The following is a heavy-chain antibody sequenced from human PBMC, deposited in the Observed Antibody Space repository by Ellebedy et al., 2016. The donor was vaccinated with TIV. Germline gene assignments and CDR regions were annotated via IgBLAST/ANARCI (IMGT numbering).Heavy chain of an antibody. CDR1: GYSFTSYW. Sequence: ASVKVSCKGSGYSFTSYWIGWVRQMPGKGLEWMGIIYPGDSDTRYSPSFQGQVTISADKSISTAYLQWSSLKASDTAIYYCARHFGSVGATGFDYWGQGTLVTVSS. J-gene: IGHJ4*02. D-gene: IGHD1-26*01. V-gene: IGHV5-51*01. CDR2: IYPGDSDT. CDR3: ARHFGSVGATGFDY.